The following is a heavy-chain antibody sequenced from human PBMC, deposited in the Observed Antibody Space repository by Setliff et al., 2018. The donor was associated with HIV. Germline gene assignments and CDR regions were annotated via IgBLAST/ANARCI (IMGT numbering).Heavy chain of an antibody. CDR2: ITPIFGTI. V-gene: IGHV1-69*13. CDR1: GGTFSNYA. CDR3: ARDWDLVATMYCDY. Sequence: SVKVSCKASGGTFSNYAINWVRQAPGQGLEWVGGITPIFGTINYAPKFLGRVTITADESTTAAYMELSSLRSEDTAVYYCARDWDLVATMYCDYWGQGTLVTVSS. J-gene: IGHJ4*02. D-gene: IGHD5-12*01.